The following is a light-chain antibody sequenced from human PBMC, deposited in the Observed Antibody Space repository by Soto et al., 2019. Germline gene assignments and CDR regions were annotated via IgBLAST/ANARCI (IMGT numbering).Light chain of an antibody. J-gene: IGLJ1*01. CDR1: SSDVGVYNS. Sequence: QSVLTQPDSVSGSPGQSITISCTGTSSDVGVYNSVSWYQQHPGKDPKLMIYEVSRRPSGVSNRFSGSKSANTASLPISGLQAEDEADYYCSSFTTITTYVFGPGTKV. CDR3: SSFTTITTYV. CDR2: EVS. V-gene: IGLV2-14*03.